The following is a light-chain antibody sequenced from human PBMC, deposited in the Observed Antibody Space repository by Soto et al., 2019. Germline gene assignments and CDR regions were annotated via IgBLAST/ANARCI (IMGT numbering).Light chain of an antibody. CDR3: QQYGDSLT. J-gene: IGKJ4*01. CDR2: GAS. Sequence: EIVLTQSPGTVSLSPGERATLSCRASQSVYNNYIAWYQQSPGQAPRVLIYGASTRATGTPDRFSGSGSGTDFTLTISRLEPEDFAVYYCQQYGDSLTFGGGTKVDIK. V-gene: IGKV3-20*01. CDR1: QSVYNNY.